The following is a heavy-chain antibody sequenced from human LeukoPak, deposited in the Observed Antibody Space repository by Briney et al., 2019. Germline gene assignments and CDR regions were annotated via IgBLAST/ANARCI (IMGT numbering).Heavy chain of an antibody. J-gene: IGHJ4*02. CDR2: IIAIFGTA. V-gene: IGHV1-69*13. Sequence: SVTVSCKAYGGTFSSYGISWVRQAHGQGREWVGGIIAIFGTANYAQKFQGRVTITADESTSTAYMELSSLRSEDTAVYYCASYEVKDKQWLVRYYFDYWGQGTLVTVSS. CDR1: GGTFSSYG. D-gene: IGHD6-19*01. CDR3: ASYEVKDKQWLVRYYFDY.